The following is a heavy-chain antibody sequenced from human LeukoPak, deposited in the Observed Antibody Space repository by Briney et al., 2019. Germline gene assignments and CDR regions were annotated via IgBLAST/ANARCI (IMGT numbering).Heavy chain of an antibody. CDR2: IYYSGST. CDR1: GGSISSYY. D-gene: IGHD5-18*01. CDR3: AREEIRGYSYGYI. Sequence: KPSETLSLTCTVSGGSISSYYWSWTRQPPGKGLEWIGYIYYSGSTNYNPSLKSRVTISVDTSKNQFSLKLSSVTAADTAVYYCAREEIRGYSYGYIWGQGTMVTVSS. V-gene: IGHV4-59*01. J-gene: IGHJ3*02.